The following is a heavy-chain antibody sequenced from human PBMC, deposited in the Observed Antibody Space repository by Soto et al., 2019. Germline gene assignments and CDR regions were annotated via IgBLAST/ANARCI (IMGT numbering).Heavy chain of an antibody. J-gene: IGHJ4*02. CDR2: IYYSGST. D-gene: IGHD1-26*01. CDR3: ARQTSSGSYYYDY. V-gene: IGHV4-39*01. CDR1: GGSISSSSYY. Sequence: SETLSLTCTVSGGSISSSSYYWGWIRQPPGKGLEWIGSIYYSGSTYYNPSLKSRVTISVDTSKNQFSLKLSSVTAADTAVYYCARQTSSGSYYYDYWGQGTLVTVSS.